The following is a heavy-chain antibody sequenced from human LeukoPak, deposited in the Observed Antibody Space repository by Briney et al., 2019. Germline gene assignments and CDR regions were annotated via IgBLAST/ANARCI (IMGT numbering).Heavy chain of an antibody. CDR3: AGDGYNYGYFDY. D-gene: IGHD5-24*01. CDR1: GGSITSYF. CDR2: IYYSGST. J-gene: IGHJ4*02. Sequence: KASETLSLTCTVSGGSITSYFWSWIRQPPGKGLEWIGYIYYSGSTNYNPSLKSRVTISVDTSKNQFSLKLSSVTAADTAVYYCAGDGYNYGYFDYWGQGTLVTVSS. V-gene: IGHV4-59*01.